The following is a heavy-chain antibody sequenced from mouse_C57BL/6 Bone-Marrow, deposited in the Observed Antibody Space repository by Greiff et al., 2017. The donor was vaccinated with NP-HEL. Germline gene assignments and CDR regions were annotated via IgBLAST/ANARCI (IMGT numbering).Heavy chain of an antibody. J-gene: IGHJ4*01. V-gene: IGHV5-4*01. CDR3: ARELRLDYYAMDY. CDR2: ISDGGSYT. CDR1: GFTFSSYA. Sequence: SGGGLVKPGGSLKLSCAASGFTFSSYAMSWVRQTPEKRLEWVATISDGGSYTYYPDNVKGRFTISRDNAKNNLYLQMSHLKSEDTAMYYCARELRLDYYAMDYWGQGTSVTVSS. D-gene: IGHD3-2*02.